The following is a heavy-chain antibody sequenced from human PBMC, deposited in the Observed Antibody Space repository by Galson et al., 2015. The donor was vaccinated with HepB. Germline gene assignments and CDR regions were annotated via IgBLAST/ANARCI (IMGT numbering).Heavy chain of an antibody. CDR3: ARDGTLLGMVRGFPLYYYYGMDV. J-gene: IGHJ6*02. Sequence: SLRLSCAASGFTFSSYWMSWVRQAPGKGLEWVANIKQDGSEKYYVDSVKGRFTISRDNAKNSLYLQMNSLRAEDTAVYYCARDGTLLGMVRGFPLYYYYGMDVWGQGTTVTVSS. V-gene: IGHV3-7*03. CDR1: GFTFSSYW. D-gene: IGHD3-10*01. CDR2: IKQDGSEK.